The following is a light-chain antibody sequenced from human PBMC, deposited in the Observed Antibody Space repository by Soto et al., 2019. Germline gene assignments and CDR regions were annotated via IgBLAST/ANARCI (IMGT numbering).Light chain of an antibody. CDR1: QSISSW. V-gene: IGKV1-5*01. Sequence: DIQMTQSPSTLPASVRDRVTIXXRASQSISSWLAWYQQKPGKAPKXVIYDASSLESGVPSRFSGSGSGTEFTLTISSLQPDDFATYYCQQYNSYSVTFGQGTNVEIK. CDR3: QQYNSYSVT. CDR2: DAS. J-gene: IGKJ1*01.